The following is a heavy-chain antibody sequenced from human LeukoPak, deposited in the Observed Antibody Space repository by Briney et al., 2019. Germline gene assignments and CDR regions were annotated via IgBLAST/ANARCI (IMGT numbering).Heavy chain of an antibody. V-gene: IGHV4-39*07. CDR3: AREGRNWNLPTTYAFDI. Sequence: SETLSLTCTVSGGSISSSSYYWGWIRQPPGKGLEWIGSIYYSGSTYYNPSLKSRVTISVDTSKNQFSLKLSSVTAADTAVYYCAREGRNWNLPTTYAFDIWGQGTMVTVSS. J-gene: IGHJ3*02. CDR1: GGSISSSSYY. D-gene: IGHD1-7*01. CDR2: IYYSGST.